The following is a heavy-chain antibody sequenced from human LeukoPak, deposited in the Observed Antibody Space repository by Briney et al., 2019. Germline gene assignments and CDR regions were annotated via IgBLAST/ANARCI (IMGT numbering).Heavy chain of an antibody. D-gene: IGHD2/OR15-2a*01. J-gene: IGHJ4*02. V-gene: IGHV4-34*01. CDR1: GGSFSGYY. CDR3: ARGILVTVYAAFDN. Sequence: SETLSLTCGVYGGSFSGYYWTWIRQSPGMGLEWIGEIIHTGRTNYNPSLTGRVSLSVDTSKNQFSLELSSVTAADTAVYYCARGILVTVYAAFDNWGQGTLVTVSS. CDR2: IIHTGRT.